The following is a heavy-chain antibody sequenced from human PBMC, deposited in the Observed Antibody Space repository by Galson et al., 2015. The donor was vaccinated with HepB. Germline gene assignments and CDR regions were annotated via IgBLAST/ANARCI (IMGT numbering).Heavy chain of an antibody. CDR2: IDPSDSYT. CDR3: ARHSSSWYFRLPWYFDL. Sequence: QSGAEVKKPGESLRISCKGSGYSFTSYWISWVRQMPGKGLEWMGRIDPSDSYTNYSPSFQGHVTISADKSISTAYLQWSSLKASDTAMYYCARHSSSWYFRLPWYFDLWGRGTLVTVSS. CDR1: GYSFTSYW. D-gene: IGHD6-13*01. J-gene: IGHJ2*01. V-gene: IGHV5-10-1*01.